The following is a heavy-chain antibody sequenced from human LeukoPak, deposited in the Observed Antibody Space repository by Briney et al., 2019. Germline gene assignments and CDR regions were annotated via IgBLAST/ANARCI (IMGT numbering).Heavy chain of an antibody. V-gene: IGHV4-30-4*08. D-gene: IGHD2-21*01. CDR3: ARGLAYCGGDCYSFDY. CDR1: GGSISSGDYY. CDR2: IYYSGST. J-gene: IGHJ4*02. Sequence: PSETLSLTCTVSGGSISSGDYYWSWIRQPPGKGLEWIGYIYYSGSTYYNPSLKSRVTISVDTSKNQFSLKLSSVTAADTAVYYCARGLAYCGGDCYSFDYRGQGTLVTVSS.